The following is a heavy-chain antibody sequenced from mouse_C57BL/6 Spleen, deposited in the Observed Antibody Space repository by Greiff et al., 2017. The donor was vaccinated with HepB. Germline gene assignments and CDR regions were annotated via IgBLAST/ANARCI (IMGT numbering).Heavy chain of an antibody. CDR3: ARPRGNSAWFAY. CDR2: ISSGSSTI. J-gene: IGHJ3*01. Sequence: EVKLMESGGGLVKPGGSLKLSCAASGFTFSDYGMHWVRQAPEKGLEWVAYISSGSSTIYYADTVKGRFTISRDNAKNTLFLQMTSLRSEDTAMYYCARPRGNSAWFAYWGQGTLVTVSA. D-gene: IGHD2-1*01. V-gene: IGHV5-17*01. CDR1: GFTFSDYG.